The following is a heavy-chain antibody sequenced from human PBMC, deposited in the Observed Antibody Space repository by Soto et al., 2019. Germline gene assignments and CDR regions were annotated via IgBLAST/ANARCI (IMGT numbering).Heavy chain of an antibody. Sequence: QVQLVESGGGVVQPGRSLRLSCAASGFTFSSYAMHWVRQAPGKGLEWVAVISYDGSNKYYADSVKGRFTISRDNSKNTLYLQMNSLRAEDTAVYYCAREGVSYYWGDGVDYWGQGTLVTVSS. V-gene: IGHV3-30-3*01. D-gene: IGHD1-26*01. CDR1: GFTFSSYA. J-gene: IGHJ4*02. CDR2: ISYDGSNK. CDR3: AREGVSYYWGDGVDY.